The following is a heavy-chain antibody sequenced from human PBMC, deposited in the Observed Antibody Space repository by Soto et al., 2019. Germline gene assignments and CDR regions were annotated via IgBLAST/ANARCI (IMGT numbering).Heavy chain of an antibody. J-gene: IGHJ4*02. V-gene: IGHV3-23*01. CDR2: LSGGGVVT. Sequence: PGGSLRLSCAASGFTFTSYAMSWVRQAPGKGLEWVSGLSGGGVVTSYADSVKGRFTVSRDSSKNTLFVHMNSLRAEDTAVYYCAKHRGYSSSAPAQWGQGTLVTVSS. CDR1: GFTFTSYA. CDR3: AKHRGYSSSAPAQ. D-gene: IGHD6-6*01.